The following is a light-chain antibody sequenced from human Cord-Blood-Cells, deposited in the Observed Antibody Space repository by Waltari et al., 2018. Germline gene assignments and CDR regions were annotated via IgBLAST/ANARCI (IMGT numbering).Light chain of an antibody. CDR1: SGSHARNY. CDR3: QSYDSSNWV. CDR2: EDN. Sequence: NFMLTQPHSVSESPGKTVTISCTRSSGSHARNYVEWYQQRPGSSPTTVSYEDNQRPSGVPYRFSGSIDSSSNSASLTISGLKTEDEADYYCQSYDSSNWVFGGGTKLTVL. V-gene: IGLV6-57*01. J-gene: IGLJ3*02.